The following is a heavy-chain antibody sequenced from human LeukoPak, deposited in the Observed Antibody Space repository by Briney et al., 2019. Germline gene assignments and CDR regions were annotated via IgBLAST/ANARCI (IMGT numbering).Heavy chain of an antibody. Sequence: PGGSLRLSCAASGFTFRSYEMNWVRQAPGKGLEWVSYIDSGRGSSTNYADSVKGRFTISRDNAKNTLYLQMNSLRAEDTAVYYCAKIHPSQWLVLSHLDYWGQGTLVTVSS. CDR2: IDSGRGSST. CDR1: GFTFRSYE. D-gene: IGHD6-19*01. J-gene: IGHJ4*02. V-gene: IGHV3-48*03. CDR3: AKIHPSQWLVLSHLDY.